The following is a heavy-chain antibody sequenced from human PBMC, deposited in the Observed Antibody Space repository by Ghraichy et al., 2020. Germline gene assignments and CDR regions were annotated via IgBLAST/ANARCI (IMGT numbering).Heavy chain of an antibody. D-gene: IGHD3-3*01. V-gene: IGHV3-30*04. Sequence: GGSLRLSCAASGFTFSSYALHWVRQAPGKGLEWVAVISFDGSNKYYADSVKGRFTISRDNSKNTLYVEMNSLRVEDTAVYYCARDLGAYYDFWSPNGMDVWGQGTTVTVSS. CDR1: GFTFSSYA. CDR2: ISFDGSNK. CDR3: ARDLGAYYDFWSPNGMDV. J-gene: IGHJ6*02.